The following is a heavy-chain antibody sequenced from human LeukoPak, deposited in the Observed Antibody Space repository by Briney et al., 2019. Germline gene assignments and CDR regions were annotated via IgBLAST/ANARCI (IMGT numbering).Heavy chain of an antibody. CDR3: ARDGRYSSGWYHDY. Sequence: SETLSLTCTVSGYSISSGYYWGWIRQPPGKGLEWIGSIYHSGSTYYNPSLKSRVTISVDTSKNQFSLKLSSVTAADTAVYYCARDGRYSSGWYHDYWGQGTLVTVSS. CDR1: GYSISSGYY. D-gene: IGHD6-19*01. CDR2: IYHSGST. V-gene: IGHV4-38-2*02. J-gene: IGHJ4*02.